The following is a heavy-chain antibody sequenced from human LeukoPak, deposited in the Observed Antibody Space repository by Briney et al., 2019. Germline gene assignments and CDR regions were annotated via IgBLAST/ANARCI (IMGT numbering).Heavy chain of an antibody. CDR2: IYYSGST. Sequence: SETLSLTCTVSGGSISSSSYYWGRLRQPPGKGLEWIGSIYYSGSTYYNPSLKSRVTISVDTSKNQFSLKLSSVTAADTAVYYCARRGGYSYGPYYFDYWGQGTLVTVSS. CDR3: ARRGGYSYGPYYFDY. J-gene: IGHJ4*02. V-gene: IGHV4-39*01. D-gene: IGHD5-18*01. CDR1: GGSISSSSYY.